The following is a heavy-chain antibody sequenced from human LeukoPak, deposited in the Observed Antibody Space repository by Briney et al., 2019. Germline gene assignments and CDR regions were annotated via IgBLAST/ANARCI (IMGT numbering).Heavy chain of an antibody. CDR2: IYPGDSET. CDR1: GYSFTSYR. CDR3: ARHTNGGFDY. J-gene: IGHJ4*02. V-gene: IGHV5-51*01. Sequence: GESLENSCGASGYSFTSYRVALGGQMPRDGLGWMGAIYPGDSETRYSPSFQGQVAISVDKSINTAYLQWNSLKASDTAMYYCARHTNGGFDYWGQGTLVTVSS. D-gene: IGHD4-23*01.